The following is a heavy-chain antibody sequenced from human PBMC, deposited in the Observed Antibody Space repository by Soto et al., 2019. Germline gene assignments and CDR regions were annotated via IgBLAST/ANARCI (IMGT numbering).Heavy chain of an antibody. J-gene: IGHJ6*02. V-gene: IGHV3-21*01. CDR1: GFTFSSYS. D-gene: IGHD3-3*01. CDR2: ISSSSCYI. Sequence: PGGSLRLSCAASGFTFSSYSMNWVRQAPGKGLEWVSSISSSSCYIYYADSVKGRFTISRDNAKNSLYLQMNSLRAEDTAVYYCARAERYDFWSGYYTGYYGMDVWGQGTTVTVS. CDR3: ARAERYDFWSGYYTGYYGMDV.